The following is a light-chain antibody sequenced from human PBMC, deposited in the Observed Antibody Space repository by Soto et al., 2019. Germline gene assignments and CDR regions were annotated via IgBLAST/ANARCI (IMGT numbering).Light chain of an antibody. Sequence: DIVMTQSPDSLAVSLGERATINCKSSQSVLYSSNNKNYLAWYQQKPGQPPKLLIYWASTRESGVPDRLSGSGSGTDFTLPISSLQAEDVAVYYCQQYYSTPPTFGGGTKVEIK. CDR1: QSVLYSSNNKNY. CDR2: WAS. CDR3: QQYYSTPPT. J-gene: IGKJ4*01. V-gene: IGKV4-1*01.